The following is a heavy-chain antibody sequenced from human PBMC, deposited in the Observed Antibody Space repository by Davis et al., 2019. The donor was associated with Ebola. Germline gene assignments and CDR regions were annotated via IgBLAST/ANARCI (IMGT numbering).Heavy chain of an antibody. D-gene: IGHD6-13*01. J-gene: IGHJ4*02. CDR2: ISYSGSNK. CDR3: AREIAAAHFDY. CDR1: GFTFSNYA. Sequence: PGGSLRLSCAASGFTFSNYAMHWVRQAPGKGLEWVAVISYSGSNKYYADSVKGRFTISRDNSKNTLYLQMNSLRAEDTAVYYCAREIAAAHFDYWGQGTLVTVSS. V-gene: IGHV3-30*03.